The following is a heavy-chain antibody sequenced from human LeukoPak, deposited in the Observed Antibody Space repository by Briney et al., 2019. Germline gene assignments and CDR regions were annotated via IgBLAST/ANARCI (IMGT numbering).Heavy chain of an antibody. CDR1: GGSICITNYY. CDR3: ASRYYYDRRGTIGDY. V-gene: IGHV4-39*07. CDR2: IYYEGST. D-gene: IGHD3-22*01. J-gene: IGHJ4*02. Sequence: PSVTLSLTCTVSGGSICITNYYWGWIRQPPGRGLGRIGDIYYEGSTYYHPSLKSRATNSLDTSNNQFSLRLRSVTAADRAFYYCASRYYYDRRGTIGDYWGQRTLVTVSS.